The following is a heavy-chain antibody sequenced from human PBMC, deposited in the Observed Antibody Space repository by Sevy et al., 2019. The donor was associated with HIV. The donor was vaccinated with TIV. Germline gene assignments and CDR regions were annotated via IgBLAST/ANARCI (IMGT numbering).Heavy chain of an antibody. CDR3: AREGHTAMATSDY. CDR1: GFTFSSYE. Sequence: GGSLRLSCAASGFTFSSYEMNWVRQAPGKGLEWVSYISSSGSTIYYADSVKGRFTISRDNAKNSLYLQMNSLRAEDTAVYYCAREGHTAMATSDYWGQGTLVTVSS. J-gene: IGHJ4*02. V-gene: IGHV3-48*03. CDR2: ISSSGSTI. D-gene: IGHD5-18*01.